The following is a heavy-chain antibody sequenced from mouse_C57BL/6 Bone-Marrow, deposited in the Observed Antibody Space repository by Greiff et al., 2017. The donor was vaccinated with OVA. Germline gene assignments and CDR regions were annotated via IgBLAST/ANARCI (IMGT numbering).Heavy chain of an antibody. Sequence: EVKLVESGGGLVKPGGSLKLSCAASGFTFSSYAMSWVRQTPEKRLEWVATISDGGSYTYYPDNVKGRFTISRDNAKNNLYLQMSHLKSEDTAMYYCARVLPNYYAMDYWGQGTSVTVSS. D-gene: IGHD1-1*01. J-gene: IGHJ4*01. V-gene: IGHV5-4*03. CDR1: GFTFSSYA. CDR3: ARVLPNYYAMDY. CDR2: ISDGGSYT.